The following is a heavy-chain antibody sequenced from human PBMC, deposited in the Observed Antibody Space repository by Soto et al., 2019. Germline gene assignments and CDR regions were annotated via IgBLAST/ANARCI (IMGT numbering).Heavy chain of an antibody. V-gene: IGHV5-51*01. Sequence: PGESLKISCKVSGYSFTSYWIGCVRQMPGKGLEWMGIIYPGDSDTRYSPSFQGQVTISADKSISTAYLQWSSLKASDTAMYYCARIDLWIAARRNDAFDIWGQGTMVTVSS. CDR1: GYSFTSYW. CDR3: ARIDLWIAARRNDAFDI. J-gene: IGHJ3*02. CDR2: IYPGDSDT. D-gene: IGHD6-6*01.